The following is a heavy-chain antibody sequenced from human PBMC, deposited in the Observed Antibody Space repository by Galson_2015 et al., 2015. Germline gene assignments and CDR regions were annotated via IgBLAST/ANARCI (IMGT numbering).Heavy chain of an antibody. Sequence: SVKVSCKASGYTFTSYGISWVRQAPGQGLEWMGWISAYNGNTNYAQKLQGRVTMTTDTSTSTAYMELRSLRSDDTAVYYCARDPHIVVVPAAGPLPGFDYWGQGTLVTVSS. CDR3: ARDPHIVVVPAAGPLPGFDY. CDR1: GYTFTSYG. D-gene: IGHD2-2*01. V-gene: IGHV1-18*01. J-gene: IGHJ4*02. CDR2: ISAYNGNT.